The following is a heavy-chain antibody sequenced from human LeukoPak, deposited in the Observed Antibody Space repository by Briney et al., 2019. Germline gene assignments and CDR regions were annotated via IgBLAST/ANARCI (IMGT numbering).Heavy chain of an antibody. CDR2: ISAYNGNT. CDR1: GYTFTSYG. V-gene: IGHV1-18*01. CDR3: ARDLNTYYYDSSGGYGMDV. J-gene: IGHJ6*02. D-gene: IGHD3-22*01. Sequence: ASVKVSCKASGYTFTSYGISGVRQAAGQGLEWMGWISAYNGNTNYAQKLQGRVTMTTDTSTSTAYMELRSLRSDDTAVYYCARDLNTYYYDSSGGYGMDVWGQGTTVTVSS.